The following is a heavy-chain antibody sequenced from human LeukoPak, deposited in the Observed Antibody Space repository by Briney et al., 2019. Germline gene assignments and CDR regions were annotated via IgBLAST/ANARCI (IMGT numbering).Heavy chain of an antibody. CDR2: ISSSGSTR. Sequence: GGSLRLSCATSGFIFSNYYMSWIRQAPGKGLEWVSYISSSGSTRYYADSVKGRFTISRDNAKNSLYLQMNSLRAEDTAVYYCATLGFSSGYYYYFDHWGQGTLVTVSS. V-gene: IGHV3-11*01. J-gene: IGHJ4*02. D-gene: IGHD3-22*01. CDR3: ATLGFSSGYYYYFDH. CDR1: GFIFSNYY.